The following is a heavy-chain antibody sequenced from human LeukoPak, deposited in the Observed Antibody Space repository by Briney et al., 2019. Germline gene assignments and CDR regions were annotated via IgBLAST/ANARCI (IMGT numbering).Heavy chain of an antibody. CDR3: ARTTEGYCRGRSCYSYYYYMDV. J-gene: IGHJ6*03. Sequence: SGGSLRLSCAASGFTFSNAWMSWVRQAPGKGLEWIGYIHYSGSTNYNPSLKSRVTISVDTSKNQFSLKLSSVTAADTAVYYCARTTEGYCRGRSCYSYYYYMDVWGKGTTVTVSS. CDR2: IHYSGST. CDR1: GFTFSNAW. V-gene: IGHV4-59*01. D-gene: IGHD2-15*01.